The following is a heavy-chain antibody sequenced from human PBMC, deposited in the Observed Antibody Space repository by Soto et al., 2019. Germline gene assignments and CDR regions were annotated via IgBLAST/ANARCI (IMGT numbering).Heavy chain of an antibody. CDR1: GFTFSSYG. CDR2: IWYDGSNK. J-gene: IGHJ4*02. D-gene: IGHD6-19*01. CDR3: ASDAVAGSYFDY. V-gene: IGHV3-33*01. Sequence: QVQLVESGGGVVQPGRSLRLSCAASGFTFSSYGMHWVRRAPGKGLEWVAVIWYDGSNKYYADSVKGRFTISRDNSKNTLYLQMNSLRAEDTAVYYCASDAVAGSYFDYWGQGTLVTVSS.